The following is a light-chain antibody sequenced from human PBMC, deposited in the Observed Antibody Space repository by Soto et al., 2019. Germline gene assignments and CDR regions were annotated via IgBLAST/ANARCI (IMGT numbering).Light chain of an antibody. J-gene: IGKJ3*01. V-gene: IGKV1-33*01. CDR3: QQLDNLPLT. CDR1: QDISKY. CDR2: EAS. Sequence: DIQMTQPPFILSASVGDRVTITCRASQDISKYLNWYQHKPGKAPRLLIYEASNLETGVPSRFSGSGSGTDFTLTISSLQPEDVATYYCQQLDNLPLTFGPGTKVDI.